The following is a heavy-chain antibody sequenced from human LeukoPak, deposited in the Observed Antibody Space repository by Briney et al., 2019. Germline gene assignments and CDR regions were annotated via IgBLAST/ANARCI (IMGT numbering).Heavy chain of an antibody. D-gene: IGHD3-22*01. V-gene: IGHV4-39*07. CDR2: IYYSGST. CDR1: GGSISSSSYY. Sequence: SETLSLTCTVSGGSISSSSYYWGWIRQPPGKGLEWIGSIYYSGSTYYNPSLKSRVTIAVDTSKNQFSLKLNSVTAADTAVYYCARESYYDSSGYSHDAFDIWGQGTMVTVSS. J-gene: IGHJ3*02. CDR3: ARESYYDSSGYSHDAFDI.